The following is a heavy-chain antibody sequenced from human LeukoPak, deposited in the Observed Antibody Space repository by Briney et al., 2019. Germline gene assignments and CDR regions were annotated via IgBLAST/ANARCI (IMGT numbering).Heavy chain of an antibody. D-gene: IGHD4-11*01. J-gene: IGHJ4*02. Sequence: PGGSLRLSCAASGFTVSSNYMSWVRQAPGKGLEWVSAITGSDVSTYYADSVKGRFIISRDNSKNTLHLQMNSLRAEDTAVYYCAKLQGYFDYWGQGTQVTVSS. CDR3: AKLQGYFDY. V-gene: IGHV3-23*01. CDR1: GFTVSSNY. CDR2: ITGSDVST.